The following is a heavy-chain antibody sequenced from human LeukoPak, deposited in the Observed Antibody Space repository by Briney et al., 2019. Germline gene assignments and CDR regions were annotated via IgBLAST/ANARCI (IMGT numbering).Heavy chain of an antibody. V-gene: IGHV3-53*01. J-gene: IGHJ4*02. D-gene: IGHD3-3*01. CDR2: IYSGGST. Sequence: GGSLRLSCAASEFTVSSNYMSWVRQAPGKGLEWVSVIYSGGSTYYADSVKGRFTISRDNSKNTLYLQMNSLRAEDTAVYYCARGGIPAYDFWSGYNYWGQGTPVTVSS. CDR1: EFTVSSNY. CDR3: ARGGIPAYDFWSGYNY.